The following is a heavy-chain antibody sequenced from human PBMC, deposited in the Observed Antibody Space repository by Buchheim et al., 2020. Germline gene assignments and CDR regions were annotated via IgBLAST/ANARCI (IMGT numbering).Heavy chain of an antibody. CDR3: AGAYYCGGDCYSFDY. Sequence: QVQLQESGPGVVKPSGTLSLTCTVSGVSISSYYWSWIRQSPGKGLEWIRYIYYSGSTKYNPSLKSRVTISVDTSKNQFSLKLTSVTAADTAVYYCAGAYYCGGDCYSFDYWGQGAL. CDR1: GVSISSYY. J-gene: IGHJ4*02. CDR2: IYYSGST. D-gene: IGHD2-21*02. V-gene: IGHV4-59*01.